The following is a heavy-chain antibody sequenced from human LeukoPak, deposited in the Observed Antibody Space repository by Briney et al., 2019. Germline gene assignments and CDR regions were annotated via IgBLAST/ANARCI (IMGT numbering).Heavy chain of an antibody. Sequence: PSQTLSLTCTVSGGSISSGDYYWSWIRQPPGKGLEWIGYIYYSGSTYYNPSLKSRVTMSVDTSKNQLSLKLSSVTAADTAVYYCARGCSSTSCYGPNDAFDIWGQGTMVTVSS. CDR1: GGSISSGDYY. D-gene: IGHD2-2*01. J-gene: IGHJ3*02. V-gene: IGHV4-30-4*08. CDR2: IYYSGST. CDR3: ARGCSSTSCYGPNDAFDI.